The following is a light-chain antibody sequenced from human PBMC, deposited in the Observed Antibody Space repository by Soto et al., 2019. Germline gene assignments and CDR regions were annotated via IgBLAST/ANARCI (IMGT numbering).Light chain of an antibody. CDR1: QTISSW. J-gene: IGKJ2*01. CDR3: QQYNSYPYS. Sequence: DIQMTQSPSTLSASVGDRVTITCRASQTISSWLAWYQQTPGQAPKLLIYDASSLESGVPSRFSGSGCETEFTLTISSLQPDDFGTYYCQQYNSYPYSFGQGTKVQI. CDR2: DAS. V-gene: IGKV1-5*01.